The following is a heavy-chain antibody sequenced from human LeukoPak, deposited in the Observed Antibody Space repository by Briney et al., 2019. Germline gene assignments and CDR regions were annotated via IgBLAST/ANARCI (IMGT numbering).Heavy chain of an antibody. V-gene: IGHV1-69*13. J-gene: IGHJ3*02. CDR3: AGVVVAAKGYAFDI. CDR2: IIPIFGTA. CDR1: GYTFTSHY. Sequence: ASVKVSCKASGYTFTSHYMQWVRQAPGQGLEWMGGIIPIFGTANYAQKFQGRVTITADESTSTAYMELSSLRSEDTAVYYCAGVVVAAKGYAFDIWGQGTMVTVSS. D-gene: IGHD2-15*01.